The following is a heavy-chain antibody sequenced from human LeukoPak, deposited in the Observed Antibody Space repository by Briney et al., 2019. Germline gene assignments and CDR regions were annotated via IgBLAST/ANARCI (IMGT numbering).Heavy chain of an antibody. J-gene: IGHJ4*02. CDR2: ISYDGSNK. Sequence: GGSLRLSCAASGFTFSSYAMHWVRQAPGKGLEWVAVISYDGSNKYYADSVKGRFTISRDNAKNSLYLQMNSLRAEDTAVYYCARDPGHSYGYSFDYWGQGTLVTVSS. CDR3: ARDPGHSYGYSFDY. D-gene: IGHD5-18*01. V-gene: IGHV3-30-3*01. CDR1: GFTFSSYA.